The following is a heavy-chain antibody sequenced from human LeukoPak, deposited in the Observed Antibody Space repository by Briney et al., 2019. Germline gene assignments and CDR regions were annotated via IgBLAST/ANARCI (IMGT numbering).Heavy chain of an antibody. J-gene: IGHJ4*02. CDR1: GFTFSTFA. V-gene: IGHV3-23*01. D-gene: IGHD1-1*01. CDR2: IFPSGGEI. Sequence: PGGSLRLSCEASGFTFSTFAMIWVRQPPGKGLEWVSSIFPSGGEIHYADSVRGRFTISRDNSKSTLSLQMNSLRAEDTAIYYCAKASNTWNYFDYWGQGTLVTVSS. CDR3: AKASNTWNYFDY.